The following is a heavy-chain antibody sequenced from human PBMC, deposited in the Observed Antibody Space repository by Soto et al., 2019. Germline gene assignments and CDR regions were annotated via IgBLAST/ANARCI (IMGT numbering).Heavy chain of an antibody. D-gene: IGHD4-17*01. CDR2: FDPEDGET. J-gene: IGHJ4*02. V-gene: IGHV1-24*01. CDR3: ATDFPDKPTVTTGYYFDY. CDR1: GYTLTELS. Sequence: ASVKVSCKVSGYTLTELSMHWVRQAPGRGLEWMGGFDPEDGETIYAQKFQGRVTMTEDTSTDTAYMELSSLRSEDTAVYYCATDFPDKPTVTTGYYFDYWGQGTLVTVSS.